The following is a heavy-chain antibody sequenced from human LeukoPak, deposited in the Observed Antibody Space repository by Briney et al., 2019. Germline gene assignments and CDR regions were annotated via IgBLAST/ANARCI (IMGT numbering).Heavy chain of an antibody. D-gene: IGHD2-2*02. Sequence: SETLSLTCTVSGGSISSGGYYWSWIRQPPGKGLEWIGYIYHSGSTYYNPSLKSRVTISVDRSKNQFSLKLSSVTAADTAVYYCARGSLGYCSSTSCYTLDSYYYYYMDVWGKGTTVTVSS. CDR2: IYHSGST. CDR1: GGSISSGGYY. CDR3: ARGSLGYCSSTSCYTLDSYYYYYMDV. V-gene: IGHV4-30-2*01. J-gene: IGHJ6*03.